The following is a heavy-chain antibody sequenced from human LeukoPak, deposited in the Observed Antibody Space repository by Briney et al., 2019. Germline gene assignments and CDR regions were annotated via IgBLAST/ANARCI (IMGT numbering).Heavy chain of an antibody. CDR3: ARRPVAGTGYFDY. J-gene: IGHJ4*02. CDR1: GFTFSSYA. CDR2: ISGTGAGT. D-gene: IGHD6-19*01. V-gene: IGHV3-23*01. Sequence: PGGSLRLSCAASGFTFSSYAMSWVRQAPGKGLEWVSAISGTGAGTYYADSVKGRFTISRDNSKSTLYLQMNSLRAEDTAVYFCARRPVAGTGYFDYWGQGALVTVSS.